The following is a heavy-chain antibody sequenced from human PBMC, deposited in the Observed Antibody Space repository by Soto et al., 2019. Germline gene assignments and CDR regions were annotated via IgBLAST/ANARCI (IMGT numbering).Heavy chain of an antibody. V-gene: IGHV3-53*01. J-gene: IGHJ3*02. CDR3: ATHPHCSSTSCDAFDI. D-gene: IGHD2-2*01. CDR1: GFTVSSNY. CDR2: IYSGGST. Sequence: GGSLRLSCAASGFTVSSNYMSWVRQAPGKGLEWVSVIYSGGSTYYADSVKGRFTISRDNSKNTLYLQMNSLRAEDTAVYYCATHPHCSSTSCDAFDIWGQGTIVTVSS.